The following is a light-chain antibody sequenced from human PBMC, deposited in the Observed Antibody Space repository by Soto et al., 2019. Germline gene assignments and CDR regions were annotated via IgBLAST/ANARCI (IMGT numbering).Light chain of an antibody. Sequence: DIQLTQSPSSLSASVEDRVIITCRASQSISNYLNWYQQKPGKAPKLLIYDASNLETGVPSRFSGSGSGTDFTFTISSLQPEDIATYYCQQYDNLPINCGQGTRREIK. J-gene: IGKJ5*01. CDR1: QSISNY. V-gene: IGKV1-33*01. CDR2: DAS. CDR3: QQYDNLPIN.